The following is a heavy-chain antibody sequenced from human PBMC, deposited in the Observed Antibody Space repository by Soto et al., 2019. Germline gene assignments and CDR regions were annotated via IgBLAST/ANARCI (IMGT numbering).Heavy chain of an antibody. CDR3: AKGFSYSVIDY. Sequence: QVQLVESGGGVVQPGRSLRLSCAASGFTFSTYGMHWVRQAPGKGLEWVAVISYDGSNKYYADSVKGRFTISSDNSNNTLYLQMRSLRAEDTAGYYCAKGFSYSVIDYWGQGTLVTVSS. D-gene: IGHD5-18*01. V-gene: IGHV3-30*18. CDR1: GFTFSTYG. J-gene: IGHJ4*02. CDR2: ISYDGSNK.